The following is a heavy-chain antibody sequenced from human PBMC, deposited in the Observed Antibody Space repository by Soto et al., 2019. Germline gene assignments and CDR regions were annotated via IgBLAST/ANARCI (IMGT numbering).Heavy chain of an antibody. Sequence: QVQLQQWGAGLLKPSETLSLTCAVYGGSFSGYYWSWVRQTPGKGLWWIGEINHSGTTNYIPSLKSRVTISIATCENHFSLKLRSVTAADTAVYFCTRGRHNSSWKPHDYYGMDVWGRGTTVTVSS. CDR1: GGSFSGYY. V-gene: IGHV4-34*01. CDR2: INHSGTT. CDR3: TRGRHNSSWKPHDYYGMDV. D-gene: IGHD6-13*01. J-gene: IGHJ6*02.